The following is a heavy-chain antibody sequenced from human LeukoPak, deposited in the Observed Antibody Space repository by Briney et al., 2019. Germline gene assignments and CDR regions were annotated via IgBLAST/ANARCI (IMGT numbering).Heavy chain of an antibody. V-gene: IGHV1-2*02. J-gene: IGHJ4*02. CDR1: GYTFTGYY. CDR2: INPNSGGT. D-gene: IGHD1-7*01. Sequence: GASVKVSCKAPGYTFTGYYMHWVRQAPGQGLEWMGWINPNSGGTNYAQKFQGRVTMTRDMSISTAYMDLSRLRSDDTAMYYCARERMGTTLRVLDYWGQGTLVTVSS. CDR3: ARERMGTTLRVLDY.